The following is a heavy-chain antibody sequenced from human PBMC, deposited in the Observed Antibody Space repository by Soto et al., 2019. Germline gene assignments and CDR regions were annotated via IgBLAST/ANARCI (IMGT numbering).Heavy chain of an antibody. Sequence: PSETLSLTCTVSGGSISSSSYYWGWIRQPPGKGLEWIGSIYYSGSTYYNPSLKSRVTISVDTSKNQFSLKLSSVTAADTAVYYCARVSPVGYCSGGSCQSYYYYGMDVWGQGTTVTVS. CDR1: GGSISSSSYY. CDR3: ARVSPVGYCSGGSCQSYYYYGMDV. J-gene: IGHJ6*02. V-gene: IGHV4-39*01. D-gene: IGHD2-15*01. CDR2: IYYSGST.